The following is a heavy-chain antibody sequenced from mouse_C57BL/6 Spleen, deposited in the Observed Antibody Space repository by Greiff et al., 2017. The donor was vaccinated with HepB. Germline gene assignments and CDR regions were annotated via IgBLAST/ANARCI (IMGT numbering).Heavy chain of an antibody. CDR3: ARQGTGTWYFDV. CDR2: ISNLAYSI. Sequence: DVHLVESGGGLVQPGGSLKLSCAASGFTFSDYGMAWVRQAPRKGPEWVAFISNLAYSIYYADTVTGRFTISRENAKNTLYLEMSSLRSEDTAMYYWARQGTGTWYFDVWGTGTTVTVSS. CDR1: GFTFSDYG. J-gene: IGHJ1*03. V-gene: IGHV5-15*01. D-gene: IGHD4-1*01.